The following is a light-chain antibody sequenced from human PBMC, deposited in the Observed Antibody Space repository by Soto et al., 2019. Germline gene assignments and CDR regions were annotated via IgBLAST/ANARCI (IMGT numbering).Light chain of an antibody. V-gene: IGLV1-44*01. CDR1: SSNIGSNT. CDR3: ATWDDSLNGYV. CDR2: SNN. Sequence: QSVLTQPPSASGTPGQRVTISCSGRSSNIGSNTVNWYQQLPGTAPKLLFYSNNQRPSGVPDRFSGSKSGTSASLAIGGLQSEDEADHYCATWDDSLNGYVFGTGTKVTVL. J-gene: IGLJ1*01.